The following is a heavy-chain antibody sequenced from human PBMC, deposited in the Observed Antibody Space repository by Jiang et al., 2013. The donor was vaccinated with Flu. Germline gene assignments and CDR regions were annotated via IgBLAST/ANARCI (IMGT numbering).Heavy chain of an antibody. V-gene: IGHV3-74*01. J-gene: IGHJ5*02. CDR2: INSDGSST. D-gene: IGHD3-3*01. Sequence: QLVESGGDLVQPGGSLRLSCAASGFTFSTYWMHWVRQAPGKGLVWVSRINSDGSSTFYADSVKGRFTISRDNAKNTLYLQMNSLGVEDTAVYYCARGFWSGYSFDPWGQGTLVTVSS. CDR1: GFTFSTYW. CDR3: ARGFWSGYSFDP.